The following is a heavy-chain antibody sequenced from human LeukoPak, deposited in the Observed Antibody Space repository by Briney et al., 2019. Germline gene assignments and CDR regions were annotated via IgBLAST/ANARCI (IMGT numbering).Heavy chain of an antibody. CDR3: ASNPGYCSSTSCPEKYYFDY. V-gene: IGHV1-69*13. Sequence: GASVTVSCKASGGTFSSYAISWVRQAPGQGLEWMGGIIPIFGTANYAQKFQGRVTITADESTSTAYMELSSLRSEDTAVYYCASNPGYCSSTSCPEKYYFDYWGQGTLVTVSS. CDR2: IIPIFGTA. J-gene: IGHJ4*02. CDR1: GGTFSSYA. D-gene: IGHD2-2*03.